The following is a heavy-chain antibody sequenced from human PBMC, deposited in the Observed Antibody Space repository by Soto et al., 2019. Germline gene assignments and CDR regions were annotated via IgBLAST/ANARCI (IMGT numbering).Heavy chain of an antibody. CDR1: GFTFSDYY. Sequence: QVQLVESGGGLVKPGGSLRLSCAASGFTFSDYYMSWIRQAPGKGLEWVSYISSSGSTIYYADSVKGRFTISRDNAKNALYLQMNSLRAEDTAVYYCARDSSVGRWLQLEESGMDVWGQGTTVTVSS. CDR3: ARDSSVGRWLQLEESGMDV. CDR2: ISSSGSTI. J-gene: IGHJ6*02. D-gene: IGHD1-1*01. V-gene: IGHV3-11*01.